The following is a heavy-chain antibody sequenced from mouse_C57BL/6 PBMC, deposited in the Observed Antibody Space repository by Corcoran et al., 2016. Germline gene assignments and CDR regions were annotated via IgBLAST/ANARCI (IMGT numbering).Heavy chain of an antibody. V-gene: IGHV3-6*01. J-gene: IGHJ3*01. CDR1: GYSITSGYY. D-gene: IGHD2-1*01. Sequence: DVQLQESGPGLVKPSQSLSLTCSVTGYSITSGYYWNWIRQFPGNKLEWMGYISYDGSNNYNPSLKNRISITRDTSKNKFFLKLNSVTTEDTATYYCAKAPFYYGKGGPLAYWGQGTLVTVSA. CDR2: ISYDGSN. CDR3: AKAPFYYGKGGPLAY.